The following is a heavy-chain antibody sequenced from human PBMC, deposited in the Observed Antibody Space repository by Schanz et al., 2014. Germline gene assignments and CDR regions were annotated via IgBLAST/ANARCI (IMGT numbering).Heavy chain of an antibody. Sequence: QVQLVQSGAEVKKPGASVKVSCKASGYTFTSDSMHWVRQAPGQGLEWMGMINPSGGSTTYAQKFQGRVTMTRDTSTSTVYMELSSLRSEDTAVYYCARDAVDAAAGGNYWGQGTLVTGSS. D-gene: IGHD6-13*01. V-gene: IGHV1-46*03. CDR1: GYTFTSDS. CDR2: INPSGGST. CDR3: ARDAVDAAAGGNY. J-gene: IGHJ4*02.